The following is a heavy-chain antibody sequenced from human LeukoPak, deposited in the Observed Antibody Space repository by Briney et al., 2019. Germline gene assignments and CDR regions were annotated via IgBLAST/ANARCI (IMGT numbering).Heavy chain of an antibody. CDR3: ARGDSSGYYDPFDY. CDR2: INAGNGNT. J-gene: IGHJ4*02. CDR1: GYTFTSYG. D-gene: IGHD3-22*01. V-gene: IGHV1-3*01. Sequence: ASVKVSCKASGYTFTSYGISWVRQAPGHRLEWMGWINAGNGNTKYSQKFQARVTITRDTSASTAYMELSSLRSEDTAVYYCARGDSSGYYDPFDYWGQGTLVTVSS.